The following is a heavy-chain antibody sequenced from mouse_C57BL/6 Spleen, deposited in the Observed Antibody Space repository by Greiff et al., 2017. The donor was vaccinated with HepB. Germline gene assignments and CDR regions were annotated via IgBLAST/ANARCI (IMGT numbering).Heavy chain of an antibody. Sequence: EVQLQQSGPELVKPGASVKIPCKASGYTFTDYNMDWVKQSHGKSLEWIGAINPNNGGTIYNQKYKGKATLTVDKSYSTAYMELRSLTSEDTAVYYCARWGTTYAMGYWGQGTSVTVSS. CDR3: ARWGTTYAMGY. CDR2: INPNNGGT. CDR1: GYTFTDYN. D-gene: IGHD1-1*01. V-gene: IGHV1-18*01. J-gene: IGHJ4*01.